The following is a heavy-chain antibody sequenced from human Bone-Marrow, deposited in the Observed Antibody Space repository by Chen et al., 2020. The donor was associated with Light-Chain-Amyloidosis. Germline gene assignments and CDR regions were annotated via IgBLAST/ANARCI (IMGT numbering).Heavy chain of an antibody. D-gene: IGHD6-6*01. CDR1: GFTFASYT. V-gene: IGHV3-21*06. Sequence: EVLLVEEGGGLVKPGGSLSISCEASGFTFASYTMNWVRQAPGKGLEWFSSIDSSGTYINYADSTRGRFSISRDNAKNSLYLQITSLRAEDTAVYYCARDQVEYKFFYYMDVWGKGTTVTVSS. CDR3: ARDQVEYKFFYYMDV. CDR2: IDSSGTYI. J-gene: IGHJ6*03.